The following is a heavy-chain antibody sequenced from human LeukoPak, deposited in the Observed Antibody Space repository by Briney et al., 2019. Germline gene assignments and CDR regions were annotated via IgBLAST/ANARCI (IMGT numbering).Heavy chain of an antibody. CDR2: ISGSGGST. D-gene: IGHD4-11*01. CDR1: GFTFSDYA. CDR3: AKDRYSNYGNWFDP. V-gene: IGHV3-23*01. J-gene: IGHJ5*02. Sequence: PGGSLRLSCAASGFTFSDYAMNWVRQAPGKGLEWVSGISGSGGSTYYADSVRGRFTISRDNSKNTLYLQMNSLRAEDTAVYYCAKDRYSNYGNWFDPWGQETLVTVFS.